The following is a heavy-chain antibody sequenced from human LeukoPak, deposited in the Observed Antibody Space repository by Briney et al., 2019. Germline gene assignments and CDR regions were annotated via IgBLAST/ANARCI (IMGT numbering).Heavy chain of an antibody. V-gene: IGHV3-30*02. CDR1: GFTFSSYG. CDR2: IRYDGSNK. J-gene: IGHJ6*03. Sequence: GGSLRLSCAASGFTFSSYGMHWVRQAPGKGLEWVAFIRYDGSNKYYADSVKGRFTISRDNSKNTLYLQMNSLRAEDTAVYYCAKDGTRLRFLEWSEDYCYMDVWGKGTTVTVSS. CDR3: AKDGTRLRFLEWSEDYCYMDV. D-gene: IGHD3-3*01.